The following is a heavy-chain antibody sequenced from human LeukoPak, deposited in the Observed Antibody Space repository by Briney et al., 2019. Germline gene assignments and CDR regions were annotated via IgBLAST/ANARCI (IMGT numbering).Heavy chain of an antibody. Sequence: GGSLTLSCAASGFTFSNYPMHWVRQAPGTGLEYVSAISSNGGSTYYANSVKGRFTISRDNSKNTLYLQMGSLRAEDMALYYCARSSSTTNYYYGMDVWGQGTTVTVSS. CDR2: ISSNGGST. V-gene: IGHV3-64*01. J-gene: IGHJ6*02. CDR3: ARSSSTTNYYYGMDV. D-gene: IGHD2-2*01. CDR1: GFTFSNYP.